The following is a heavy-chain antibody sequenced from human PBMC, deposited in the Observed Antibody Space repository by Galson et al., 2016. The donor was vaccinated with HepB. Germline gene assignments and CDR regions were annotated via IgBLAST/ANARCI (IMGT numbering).Heavy chain of an antibody. D-gene: IGHD3-10*01. CDR1: GFTFSSYA. V-gene: IGHV3-23*01. J-gene: IGHJ3*02. CDR2: ISGSADST. Sequence: SLRLSCAASGFTFSSYAMSWVRQAPGKGLQWVSTISGSADSTYYADSVKGRFSISRDKSRNTLYVQMNSLRAEDTAIYYLAKIKYNGSGSLSTFDIWGPGTMVTVSS. CDR3: AKIKYNGSGSLSTFDI.